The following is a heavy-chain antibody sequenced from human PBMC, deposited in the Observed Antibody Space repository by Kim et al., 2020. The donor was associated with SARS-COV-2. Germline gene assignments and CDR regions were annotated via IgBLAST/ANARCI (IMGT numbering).Heavy chain of an antibody. CDR3: ARDQGGGISFLWFDY. D-gene: IGHD3-16*02. CDR2: ISSSSSYI. CDR1: GFTFSSYS. Sequence: GGSLRLSCAASGFTFSSYSMNWVRQAPGKGLEWVSSISSSSSYIYYADSLKGRFTISRDNAKNSLYLQMNSLRAEDTAVYYCARDQGGGISFLWFDYWGQGTLVTVSS. V-gene: IGHV3-21*01. J-gene: IGHJ4*02.